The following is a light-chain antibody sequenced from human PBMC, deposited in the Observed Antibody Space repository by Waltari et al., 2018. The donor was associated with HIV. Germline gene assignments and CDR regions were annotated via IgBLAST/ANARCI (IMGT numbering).Light chain of an antibody. J-gene: IGLJ2*01. Sequence: SYELTQPPSVSVSPGQTASVTCSGDKLGDKYTAWYQQQQGRSPVLVIYQNSKRPSEIPERFSGSNSGNTATLTISGSQAMDEADYFCQAWDSKTAVFDGWDTNTVVFGGGTKLTVL. V-gene: IGLV3-1*01. CDR3: QAWDSKTAVFDGWDTNTVV. CDR1: KLGDKY. CDR2: QNS.